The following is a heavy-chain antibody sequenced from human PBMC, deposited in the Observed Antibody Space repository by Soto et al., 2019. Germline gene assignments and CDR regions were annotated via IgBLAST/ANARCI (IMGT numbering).Heavy chain of an antibody. V-gene: IGHV4-34*01. CDR1: GGSLSNYY. J-gene: IGHJ6*02. CDR3: ARGPIGKTRLTYYYYGMDV. Sequence: SETLSLTCGVYGGSLSNYYWSWIRQSPGRGLEWIGEISHSGVTNHNPSLKSRVTISVDTSKSQFSLKVRSLTAADTAVYYCARGPIGKTRLTYYYYGMDVWGQGTTVTVS. CDR2: ISHSGVT. D-gene: IGHD4-4*01.